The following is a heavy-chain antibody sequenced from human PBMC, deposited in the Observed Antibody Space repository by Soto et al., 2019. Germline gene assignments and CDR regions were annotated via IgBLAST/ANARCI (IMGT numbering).Heavy chain of an antibody. CDR1: GYTFTSYG. CDR3: ARARARDYVDY. J-gene: IGHJ4*02. CDR2: ISANNGNA. V-gene: IGHV1-18*01. Sequence: ASVKVSCKASGYTFTSYGISWVRQAPGQGLEWMGGISANNGNANYAQKFQGRVTITADESTSTAYMELSSLRSEDTAVYYCARARARDYVDYWGQGTLVTVSS.